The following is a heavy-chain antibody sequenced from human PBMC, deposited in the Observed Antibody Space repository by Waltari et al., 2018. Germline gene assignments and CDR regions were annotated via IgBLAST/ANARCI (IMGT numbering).Heavy chain of an antibody. CDR1: GFSLSTSGLG. CDR3: VHVKTSYYDFWSGYYVGAFDI. V-gene: IGHV2-5*01. J-gene: IGHJ3*02. Sequence: QITLKESGPTLVKPTQTLTLTCTFSGFSLSTSGLGVGWIRQPPVTPLEWLALIYWNDDKRYSPSLKSRLTITKDTSKNQVVLTMTNMDPVDTATYYCVHVKTSYYDFWSGYYVGAFDIWGQGTMVTVSS. D-gene: IGHD3-3*01. CDR2: IYWNDDK.